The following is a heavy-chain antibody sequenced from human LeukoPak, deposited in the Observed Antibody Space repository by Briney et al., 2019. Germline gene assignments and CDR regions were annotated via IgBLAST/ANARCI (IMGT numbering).Heavy chain of an antibody. CDR1: GGAFTDYF. D-gene: IGHD3-22*01. CDR3: ARGRIAKIVVVHSFHYGMDV. J-gene: IGHJ6*02. V-gene: IGHV4-34*01. CDR2: INDYTGNT. Sequence: SETLSLTCDVFGGAFTDYFWTWIRQSPGKGLEWIGEINDYTGNTNYNPSLNSRVSISLEKSKNQFSLELRSVTAADTAVYYCARGRIAKIVVVHSFHYGMDVWGQGTTVTVSS.